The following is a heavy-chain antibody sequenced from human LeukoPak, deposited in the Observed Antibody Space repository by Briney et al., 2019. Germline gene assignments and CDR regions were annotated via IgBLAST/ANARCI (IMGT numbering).Heavy chain of an antibody. V-gene: IGHV3-74*01. CDR2: IKSDGSST. CDR1: GFTFRSYW. D-gene: IGHD4-17*01. CDR3: ARGDPTVTTTGSGGLDI. Sequence: HTGGSLRLSCAASGFTFRSYWMHWVRLPPGKGLVWVSRIKSDGSSTSYADFVKGRFTISRDNAKNTLYLQMNSLRAEDTAVYYCARGDPTVTTTGSGGLDIWGQGTMVPVSS. J-gene: IGHJ3*02.